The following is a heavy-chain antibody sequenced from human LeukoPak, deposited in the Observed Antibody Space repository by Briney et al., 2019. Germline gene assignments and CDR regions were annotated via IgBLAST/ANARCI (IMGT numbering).Heavy chain of an antibody. J-gene: IGHJ3*02. D-gene: IGHD2-8*01. CDR1: GFTFSSYA. CDR3: ARSGKWWRGAFDI. V-gene: IGHV3-7*01. CDR2: IKQDGSEK. Sequence: QPGGSLRLSCAASGFTFSSYAMSWVRQAPGKGLEWVANIKQDGSEKYYVDSVKGRFTISRDNAKNSLYLQMNSLRAEDTAVYYCARSGKWWRGAFDIWGQGTMVTVSS.